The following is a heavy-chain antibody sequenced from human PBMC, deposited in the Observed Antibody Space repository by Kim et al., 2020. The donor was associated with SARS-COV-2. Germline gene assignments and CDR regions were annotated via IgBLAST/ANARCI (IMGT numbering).Heavy chain of an antibody. CDR2: ISWNSGSI. CDR1: GFTFDDYA. Sequence: GGSLRLSCAASGFTFDDYAMHWVRQAPGKGLEWVSGISWNSGSIGYADSVKGRFTISRDNAKNSLYLQMNSLRAEDTALYYCAKDGTSPSLLWFGEQGGPYYFDYWGQGTLVTVSS. D-gene: IGHD3-10*01. V-gene: IGHV3-9*01. CDR3: AKDGTSPSLLWFGEQGGPYYFDY. J-gene: IGHJ4*02.